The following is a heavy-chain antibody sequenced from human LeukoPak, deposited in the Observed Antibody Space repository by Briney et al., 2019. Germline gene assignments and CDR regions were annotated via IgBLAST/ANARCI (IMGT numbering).Heavy chain of an antibody. CDR3: ARGVDTAMILWSAFDI. D-gene: IGHD5-18*01. CDR2: ISSSSSYI. Sequence: GGSLRLSCAASGFTVSSYSMNWVRQAPGKGLEWVSFISSSSSYIYYADSVKGRFTVSRDNAKNSLYLQMNSLRAEDTAVYYCARGVDTAMILWSAFDIWGQGTMVTVSS. J-gene: IGHJ3*02. CDR1: GFTVSSYS. V-gene: IGHV3-21*01.